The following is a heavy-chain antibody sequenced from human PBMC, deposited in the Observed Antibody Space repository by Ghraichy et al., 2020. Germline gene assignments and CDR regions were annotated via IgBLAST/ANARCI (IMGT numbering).Heavy chain of an antibody. CDR3: ARGIRRDGYNEVFWVFDY. CDR2: ISYDGSNK. V-gene: IGHV3-30*04. D-gene: IGHD5-24*01. J-gene: IGHJ4*02. Sequence: GGSLRLSCAASGFTFSSYAMHWVRQAPGKGLEWVAVISYDGSNKYYADSVKGRFTISRDNSKNTLYLQMNSLRAEDTAVYYCARGIRRDGYNEVFWVFDYWGQGTLVTVSS. CDR1: GFTFSSYA.